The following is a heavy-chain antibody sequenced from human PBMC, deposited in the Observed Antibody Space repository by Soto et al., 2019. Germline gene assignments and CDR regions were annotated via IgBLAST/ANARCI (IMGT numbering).Heavy chain of an antibody. V-gene: IGHV1-18*01. J-gene: IGHJ5*02. CDR1: GYTFTSDG. CDR2: ISAYNGNT. D-gene: IGHD3-10*01. CDR3: ARATGVRETPFDP. Sequence: ASVKVSGKASGYTFTSDGISWVRQAPGQGLEWMGWISAYNGNTNYAQKLQGRVTMTTDTSTSTAYMELRSLRPDDTAVYYCARATGVRETPFDPWGQGTLVTVSS.